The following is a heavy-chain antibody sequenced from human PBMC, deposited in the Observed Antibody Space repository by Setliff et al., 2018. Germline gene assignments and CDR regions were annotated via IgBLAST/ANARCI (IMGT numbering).Heavy chain of an antibody. V-gene: IGHV3-23*01. CDR1: TFTFSKYA. D-gene: IGHD2-8*01. Sequence: PGGSLRLSCVASTFTFSKYAITWVRQAPGKGLEWVSSIGASGDRTYYADSVKGRFTISRDNSRNSLYLQMNSLRVEDTASYYCAKDLVEKWSFDSWGQGTLVTVSS. J-gene: IGHJ4*02. CDR2: IGASGDRT. CDR3: AKDLVEKWSFDS.